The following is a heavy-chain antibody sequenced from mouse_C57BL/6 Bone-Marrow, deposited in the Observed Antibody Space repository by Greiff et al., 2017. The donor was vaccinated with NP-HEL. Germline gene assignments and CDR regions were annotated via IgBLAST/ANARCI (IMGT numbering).Heavy chain of an antibody. V-gene: IGHV1-82*01. CDR2: IYPGDGDT. D-gene: IGHD1-1*01. CDR1: GYAFSSSW. J-gene: IGHJ2*01. Sequence: QVQLQQSGPELVKPGASVKISCKASGYAFSSSWMNWVKQRPGKGLEWIGRIYPGDGDTNYIGKFKGKATLTADTSSSTAYMQLSSLTSEDSAVDVCARAAYYYGSSYYFDYWGQGTTLTVSA. CDR3: ARAAYYYGSSYYFDY.